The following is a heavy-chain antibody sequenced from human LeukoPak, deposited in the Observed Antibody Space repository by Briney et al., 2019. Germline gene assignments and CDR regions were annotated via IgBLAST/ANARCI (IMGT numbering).Heavy chain of an antibody. CDR2: INGDGSTT. J-gene: IGHJ4*02. Sequence: GRSLRLSCAASGFTFSSYGMHWVRQAPGKGPLWVSHINGDGSTTNYADSVKGRFTISRDNAKNTLYLQMNSLRAEDTAVYYCAEAASVRGVSYWGQGTLVTVSS. CDR3: AEAASVRGVSY. V-gene: IGHV3-74*01. D-gene: IGHD3-10*01. CDR1: GFTFSSYG.